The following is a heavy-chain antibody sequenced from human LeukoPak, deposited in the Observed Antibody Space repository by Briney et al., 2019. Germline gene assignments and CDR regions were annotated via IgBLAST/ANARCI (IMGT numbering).Heavy chain of an antibody. Sequence: ASVKVPCKASGYTFTSYGISWVRQAPGQGLEWMGWISTYNGNTNYAQKLQGRVTMTTDTSTSTAYMELRSLRSDDTAVYYCARGRYCSSTSCYKVYYYYMDVWGKGTTVTVSS. J-gene: IGHJ6*03. CDR1: GYTFTSYG. D-gene: IGHD2-2*02. CDR3: ARGRYCSSTSCYKVYYYYMDV. CDR2: ISTYNGNT. V-gene: IGHV1-18*01.